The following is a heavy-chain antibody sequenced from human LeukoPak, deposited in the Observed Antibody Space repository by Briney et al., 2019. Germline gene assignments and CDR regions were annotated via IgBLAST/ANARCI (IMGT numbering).Heavy chain of an antibody. J-gene: IGHJ6*02. Sequence: GASVKVSCKASGGTFSSYAISWVRQAPGQGLEWMGWINPNSGGTNYAQKFQGRVTMTRDTSISTAYMELSRLRSDDTAVYYCARGGPRAGIAAAQYGMDVWGQGTTVTVSS. D-gene: IGHD6-13*01. V-gene: IGHV1-2*02. CDR1: GGTFSSYA. CDR2: INPNSGGT. CDR3: ARGGPRAGIAAAQYGMDV.